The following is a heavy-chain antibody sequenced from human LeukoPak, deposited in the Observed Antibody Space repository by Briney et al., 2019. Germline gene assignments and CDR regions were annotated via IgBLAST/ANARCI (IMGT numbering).Heavy chain of an antibody. J-gene: IGHJ4*02. CDR1: GFTFSSHG. CDR2: ISPSADIT. Sequence: GGSLRLSCAASGFTFSSHGMNWVRQAPGKGLEWISGISPSADITYYADSVKGRFTISRDNSKNMLYLQMNSLRAEDTAVYYCAKNGVGATWGNYFDYWGQGTLVTVSS. D-gene: IGHD1-26*01. CDR3: AKNGVGATWGNYFDY. V-gene: IGHV3-23*01.